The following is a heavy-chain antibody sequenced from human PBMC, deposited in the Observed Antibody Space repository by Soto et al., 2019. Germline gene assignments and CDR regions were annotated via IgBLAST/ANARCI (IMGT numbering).Heavy chain of an antibody. CDR2: IYYSGST. CDR3: ARALYSSSWRWFDP. Sequence: PSETLSLTCTVSGGSISSGGYYWSWIRQHPGKGLEWIGYIYYSGSTYYNPSLKSRVTISVDTSKNQFSLKLSSVTAADTAVYYCARALYSSSWRWFDPWGQGTLVTVSS. V-gene: IGHV4-31*03. D-gene: IGHD6-13*01. J-gene: IGHJ5*02. CDR1: GGSISSGGYY.